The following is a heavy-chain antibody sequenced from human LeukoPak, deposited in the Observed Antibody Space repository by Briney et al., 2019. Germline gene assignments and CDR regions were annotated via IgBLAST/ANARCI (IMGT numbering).Heavy chain of an antibody. D-gene: IGHD1-26*01. CDR1: GGSISSSSYY. CDR3: AKGSRDGRPYYFDY. CDR2: ISDSGYDT. J-gene: IGHJ4*02. Sequence: ETLSLTCTVSGGSISSSSYYWGWVRQAPGKGLEWISAISDSGYDTYSADSVTGRFTISRDNYKNTLYLQMNSLRTEDTALYYCAKGSRDGRPYYFDYWGQGTLVTVSS. V-gene: IGHV3-23*01.